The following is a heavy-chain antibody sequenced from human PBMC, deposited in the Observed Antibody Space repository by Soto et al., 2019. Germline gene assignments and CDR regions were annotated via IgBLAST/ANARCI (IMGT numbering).Heavy chain of an antibody. V-gene: IGHV1-46*01. CDR3: ARDGSSDWLTWFDP. CDR2: ISPSGGST. J-gene: IGHJ5*02. D-gene: IGHD6-19*01. Sequence: QVHLVQSGAEVKKPGASVKVSCKASGYTFTDYYMHWVRQAPGQGLEWMGIISPSGGSTYAQKFQGRVTVTRDTSTSTVYMELSSLRSEDTAVYYCARDGSSDWLTWFDPWGQGTLVTVSS. CDR1: GYTFTDYY.